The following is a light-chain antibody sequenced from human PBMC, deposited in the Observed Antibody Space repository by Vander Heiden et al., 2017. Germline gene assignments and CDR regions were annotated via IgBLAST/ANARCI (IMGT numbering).Light chain of an antibody. V-gene: IGKV3-11*01. CDR1: QSVITY. Sequence: LLLTQSPATLSLSPGERATLSCRASQSVITYLAWYQQKPGQAPRLLIYGASNRATGIPARFSGTGSGTDFTLTISSLEPEDFAVYYCQQRTSWPLTFGGGTKVEVK. CDR3: QQRTSWPLT. CDR2: GAS. J-gene: IGKJ4*01.